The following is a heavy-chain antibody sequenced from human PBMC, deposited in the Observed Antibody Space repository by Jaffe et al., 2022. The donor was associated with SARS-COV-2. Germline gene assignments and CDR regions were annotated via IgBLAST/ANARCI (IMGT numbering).Heavy chain of an antibody. Sequence: QLQLQESGPGLVKPSETLSLTCTVSGGSISSGSYYWAWIRQPPGKGLEWIGTIYYSGSTYYNPSLKSRVTISIDTSKNQFSLKLSSVTAADTAVYYCARPQDGAHDSGYDYWGQGTLVTVSS. J-gene: IGHJ4*02. CDR1: GGSISSGSYY. D-gene: IGHD3-22*01. V-gene: IGHV4-39*01. CDR2: IYYSGST. CDR3: ARPQDGAHDSGYDY.